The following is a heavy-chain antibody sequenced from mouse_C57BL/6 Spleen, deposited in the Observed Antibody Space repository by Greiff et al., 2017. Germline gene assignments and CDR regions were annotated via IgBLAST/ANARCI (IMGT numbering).Heavy chain of an antibody. CDR3: TGYWDPFAY. CDR2: IRLKSDNYAT. J-gene: IGHJ3*01. Sequence: EVKVVESGGGLVQPGGSMKLSCVASGFTFSNYWMNWVRQSPEKGLEWVAQIRLKSDNYATHYAESVQGRFTISRDDSKSSVYLQMNNLRAEDTVIYYCTGYWDPFAYWGQGTLVTVSA. V-gene: IGHV6-3*01. CDR1: GFTFSNYW. D-gene: IGHD4-1*01.